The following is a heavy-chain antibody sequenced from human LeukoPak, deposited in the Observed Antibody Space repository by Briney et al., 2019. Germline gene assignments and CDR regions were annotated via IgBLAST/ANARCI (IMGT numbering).Heavy chain of an antibody. J-gene: IGHJ4*02. CDR3: ARDSEQWLVRGSRSHFDY. CDR2: IIPIFGTA. D-gene: IGHD6-19*01. CDR1: GGTFSSYA. Sequence: SVKVSCKASGGTFSSYAISWVRQAPGQGLEWMGGIIPIFGTANYAQKFQGRVTITADESTSTAYMELSSLRSEDTAVYYCARDSEQWLVRGSRSHFDYWGQGALVTVSS. V-gene: IGHV1-69*13.